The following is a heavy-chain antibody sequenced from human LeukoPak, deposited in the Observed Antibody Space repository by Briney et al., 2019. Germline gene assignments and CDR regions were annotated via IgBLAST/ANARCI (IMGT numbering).Heavy chain of an antibody. V-gene: IGHV3-33*01. CDR2: IWFDGTYE. D-gene: IGHD3-22*01. CDR3: ARADDSSGYYRISIDY. J-gene: IGHJ4*02. CDR1: GFGFSRFG. Sequence: GSLRLSCAASGFGFSRFGMHWVRQAPGKGLEWVAVIWFDGTYEYYADSVKGRFTISRDNSKSTLYLQMNSLRAEDTAVYYCARADDSSGYYRISIDYWGQGTLVTVSS.